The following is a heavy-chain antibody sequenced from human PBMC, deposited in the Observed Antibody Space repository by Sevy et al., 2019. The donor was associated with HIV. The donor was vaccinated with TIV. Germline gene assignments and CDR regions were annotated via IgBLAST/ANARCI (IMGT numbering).Heavy chain of an antibody. CDR3: ARDSGYSINWYPAY. J-gene: IGHJ4*02. Sequence: GGSLRLSCAASGFTFSSHGMHWVRQAPGKGLEWVAVISYDGSYKSYGDSVKGRFTISRDDSKNTLYLQMNSLRPEDTDVYYCARDSGYSINWYPAYWGQGTLVTVSS. V-gene: IGHV3-30*03. D-gene: IGHD6-13*01. CDR1: GFTFSSHG. CDR2: ISYDGSYK.